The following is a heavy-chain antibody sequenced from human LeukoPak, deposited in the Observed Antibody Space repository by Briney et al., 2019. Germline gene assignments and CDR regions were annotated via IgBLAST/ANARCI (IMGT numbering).Heavy chain of an antibody. CDR2: VHTSGTT. CDR1: GGSTSGYY. CDR3: ARDYRYYYGMDV. J-gene: IGHJ6*02. D-gene: IGHD1-26*01. Sequence: PSETLSLTCTVSGGSTSGYYWTWIRQTAGKGLEWIGRVHTSGTTNYNPSLKSRLTMSIDTSEKQVSLNLRSVTAADSAVYYCARDYRYYYGMDVWGQGTTVTVSS. V-gene: IGHV4-4*07.